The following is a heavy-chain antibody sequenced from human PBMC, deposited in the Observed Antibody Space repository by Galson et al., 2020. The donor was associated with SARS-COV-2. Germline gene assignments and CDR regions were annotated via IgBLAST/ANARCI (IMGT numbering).Heavy chain of an antibody. CDR1: GFTFSRYV. Sequence: GGSLRLSCAASGFTFSRYVMAWVRQAPGKGLEWVSGISGGGGSTYYADSVKGRFTISRDISQNTVYLQMSSLRAEDTAVYYCAKDRGNDYGDQLDFWGQGTQVTVSS. V-gene: IGHV3-23*01. CDR2: ISGGGGST. J-gene: IGHJ4*02. D-gene: IGHD4-17*01. CDR3: AKDRGNDYGDQLDF.